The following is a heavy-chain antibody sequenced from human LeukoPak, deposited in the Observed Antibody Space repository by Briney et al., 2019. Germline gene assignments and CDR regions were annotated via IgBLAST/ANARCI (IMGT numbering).Heavy chain of an antibody. CDR3: ARWNGGLDY. D-gene: IGHD1-1*01. Sequence: SETLSLTCTVSGGSITNYYWSWIRQPPGKGLESIGSVYYSGHTNYNPSLKSRVTISVDTSKNQFSLKLSSVTAADTAVYYCARWNGGLDYWGQGTLVTVSS. V-gene: IGHV4-59*01. J-gene: IGHJ4*02. CDR1: GGSITNYY. CDR2: VYYSGHT.